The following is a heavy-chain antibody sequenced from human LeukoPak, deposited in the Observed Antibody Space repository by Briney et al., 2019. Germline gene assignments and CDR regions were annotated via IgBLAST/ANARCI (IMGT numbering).Heavy chain of an antibody. Sequence: SESLSLTCTVSGGSISSGGYYWSWIRQHPGKGLEWIGYIYYSGSTYYNPSLKSRVTISVDTSKNQFSLKLSSVTAADTAVYYCARESQQLRNWFDPWGQGTLVTVSS. CDR2: IYYSGST. V-gene: IGHV4-31*03. D-gene: IGHD6-13*01. CDR1: GGSISSGGYY. J-gene: IGHJ5*02. CDR3: ARESQQLRNWFDP.